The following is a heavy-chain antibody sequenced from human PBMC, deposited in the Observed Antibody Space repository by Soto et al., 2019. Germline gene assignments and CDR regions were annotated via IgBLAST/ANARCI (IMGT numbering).Heavy chain of an antibody. V-gene: IGHV3-15*01. CDR3: TTDKWTVYYDSSGYPY. D-gene: IGHD3-22*01. CDR2: IKSKTDGGTT. CDR1: GFTFSNAW. Sequence: WGSLRLSCAASGFTFSNAWMSWVRQAPGKGLEWVGRIKSKTDGGTTDYAAPVKGRFTISRDDSKNTLYLQMNSLKTEDTAVYYCTTDKWTVYYDSSGYPYWGQGTLVTVSS. J-gene: IGHJ4*02.